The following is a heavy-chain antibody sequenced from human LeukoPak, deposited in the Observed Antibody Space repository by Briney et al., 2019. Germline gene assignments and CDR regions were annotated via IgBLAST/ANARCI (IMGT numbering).Heavy chain of an antibody. J-gene: IGHJ4*02. CDR2: IHYSAGT. D-gene: IGHD3-22*01. V-gene: IGHV4-59*08. CDR3: ARSSDTSGYYHYFDY. CDR1: GGSISSYY. Sequence: SETLSLTCSVSGGSISSYYWSWIRQPPGKGLEWIGYIHYSAGTKYNPSLKSRVTISVDTSKNQFSLKLTSVAAADTAVYYCARSSDTSGYYHYFDYWGQGTLVSVSS.